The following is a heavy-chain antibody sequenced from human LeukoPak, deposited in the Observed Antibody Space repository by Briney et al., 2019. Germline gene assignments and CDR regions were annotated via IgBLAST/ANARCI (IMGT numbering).Heavy chain of an antibody. V-gene: IGHV3-7*01. CDR1: GFTFSSNW. D-gene: IGHD3-10*02. J-gene: IGHJ6*04. CDR2: IKQDGSEK. CDR3: AELGITMIGGV. Sequence: GGSLRLSCAASGFTFSSNWMSWVRQAPGKGLEWVANIKQDGSEKYYVDSVKGRFTISRDNAKNSLYLQMNSLRAEDTAVYYCAELGITMIGGVWGKGTTVTISS.